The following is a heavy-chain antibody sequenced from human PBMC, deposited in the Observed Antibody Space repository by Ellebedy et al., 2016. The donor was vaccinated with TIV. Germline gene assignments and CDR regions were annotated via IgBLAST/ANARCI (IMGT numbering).Heavy chain of an antibody. J-gene: IGHJ3*02. CDR3: ARDRVDGAFDI. V-gene: IGHV4-61*01. CDR1: GGSVNSGSYY. CDR2: IYYSGST. Sequence: SETLSLXXTVSGGSVNSGSYYWTWIRQPPGKGLEYIGYIYYSGSTKYNPSLKTRVTISEDTSKNQFSLKLSSVTAADTAVYYCARDRVDGAFDIWGQGTMVTVSS. D-gene: IGHD3-10*01.